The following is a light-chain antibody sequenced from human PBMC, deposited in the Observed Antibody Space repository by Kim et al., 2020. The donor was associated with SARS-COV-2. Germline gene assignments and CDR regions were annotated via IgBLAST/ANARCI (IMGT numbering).Light chain of an antibody. CDR3: CSYAGTYTLV. V-gene: IGLV2-11*01. J-gene: IGLJ1*01. Sequence: QSALTQPRSVSGSPGQSVTISCTETSSDVGNYNYVSWYQQHPGKAPKLMIYDVTKRPSGVPDRFSGSKFCNMASLTISGLQAEDEADYYCCSYAGTYTLVFGTGTKVTVL. CDR2: DVT. CDR1: SSDVGNYNY.